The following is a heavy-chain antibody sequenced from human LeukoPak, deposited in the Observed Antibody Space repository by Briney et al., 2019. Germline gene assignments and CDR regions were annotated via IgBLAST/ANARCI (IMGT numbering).Heavy chain of an antibody. D-gene: IGHD3-22*01. Sequence: GGSLRLSCAASGFTFSSYAMSWVRQPPGKGLEWVSAISGSGGSTYYADSVKGRFTISRDNSKNTLYLQMNSLRAEDTAVYYCAKDPTSYYYDSSGYYPYYFDYWGQGTLVTVSS. CDR2: ISGSGGST. V-gene: IGHV3-23*01. CDR3: AKDPTSYYYDSSGYYPYYFDY. J-gene: IGHJ4*02. CDR1: GFTFSSYA.